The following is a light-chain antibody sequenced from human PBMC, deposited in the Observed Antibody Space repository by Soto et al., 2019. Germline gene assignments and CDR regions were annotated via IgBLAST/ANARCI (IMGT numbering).Light chain of an antibody. CDR1: QTISNW. CDR2: DAS. Sequence: DIQMTQSPSTLSASVGDRVTITCRASQTISNWLAWYQQKPGKAPKLLIYDASSLPSGVPPRFSGSGFGTDFTLTISSLQPGDFATYYCQQYSIYPYTFDQGTALEIK. J-gene: IGKJ2*01. V-gene: IGKV1-5*01. CDR3: QQYSIYPYT.